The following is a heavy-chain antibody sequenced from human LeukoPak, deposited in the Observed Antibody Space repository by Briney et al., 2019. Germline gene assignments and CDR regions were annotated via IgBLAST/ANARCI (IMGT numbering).Heavy chain of an antibody. J-gene: IGHJ4*02. CDR1: GFTVSSNY. Sequence: GGSLRLSCAASGFTVSSNYMSWVRQAPGKGLEWVSVISGSGGSTYYADSVKGRFTISRDNSKNTLYLQMNSLRAEDTAVYYCAKDLSGDYFHYFDYWGQGTLVTVSS. CDR3: AKDLSGDYFHYFDY. CDR2: ISGSGGST. V-gene: IGHV3-23*01. D-gene: IGHD4-17*01.